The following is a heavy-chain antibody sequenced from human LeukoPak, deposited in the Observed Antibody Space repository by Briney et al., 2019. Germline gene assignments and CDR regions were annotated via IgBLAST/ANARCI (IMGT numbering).Heavy chain of an antibody. V-gene: IGHV4-61*02. D-gene: IGHD6-19*01. J-gene: IGHJ6*03. CDR2: ISSSGST. Sequence: SETLSLTCTVSGDSISSGDYYWSWIRQPAGKGLEWIGRISSSGSTNYNPSLKSRVTISVDTSKNQFSLKLSSVTAADTAVYYCARGGRYSSGWYYYMDVWGKGTTVTVSS. CDR3: ARGGRYSSGWYYYMDV. CDR1: GDSISSGDYY.